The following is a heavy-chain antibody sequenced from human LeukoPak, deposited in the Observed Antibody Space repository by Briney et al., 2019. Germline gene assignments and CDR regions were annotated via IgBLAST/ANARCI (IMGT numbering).Heavy chain of an antibody. J-gene: IGHJ4*02. CDR1: GYIFTNYG. Sequence: ASVKVSCKASGYIFTNYGINWVRQAPGQGLEWMGWISAYNGNTKYTQKLQDRVTMTTVSSTSTAYMELKTLRSDDTAVYFCARAGYSRFVDDLDYWGQGTLVIVSS. CDR3: ARAGYSRFVDDLDY. D-gene: IGHD1-26*01. CDR2: ISAYNGNT. V-gene: IGHV1-18*01.